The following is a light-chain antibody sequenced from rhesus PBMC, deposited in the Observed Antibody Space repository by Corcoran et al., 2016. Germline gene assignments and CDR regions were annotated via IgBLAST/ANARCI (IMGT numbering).Light chain of an antibody. CDR2: YAD. CDR3: PQYNNSPFT. J-gene: IGKJ3*01. Sequence: DIQMTQSPSSLSASVGDRVTITCRASQDINNFLSWYQQTPGKAPKPLIFYADSLETGVPSRFSGSRSGTDYTLTFRSLQPVVIATYYCPQYNNSPFTFGPGTKLDIK. V-gene: IGKV1-66*01. CDR1: QDINNF.